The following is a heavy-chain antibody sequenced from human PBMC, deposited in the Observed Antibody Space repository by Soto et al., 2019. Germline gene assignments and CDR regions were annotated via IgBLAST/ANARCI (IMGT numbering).Heavy chain of an antibody. J-gene: IGHJ5*02. D-gene: IGHD6-19*01. CDR3: ARETVLYSSGLNWFDP. Sequence: QVQLQESGPGLVKPSETLSLTCTVSGGSISSYYWSWIRQPPGKGLEWIGYIYYSGSTNYNPSLKSRVTISVDTSKNQFSLKLSSVTAADTAVYYCARETVLYSSGLNWFDPWGQGTLVTVSS. CDR2: IYYSGST. CDR1: GGSISSYY. V-gene: IGHV4-59*01.